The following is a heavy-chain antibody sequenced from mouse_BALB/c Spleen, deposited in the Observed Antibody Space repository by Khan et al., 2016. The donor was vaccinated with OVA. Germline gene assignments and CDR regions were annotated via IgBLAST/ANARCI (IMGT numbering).Heavy chain of an antibody. Sequence: QIQLVQSGPELKKPGETVKISCKASGYTFTNYGMNWVKQAPGKGLKWMGWINTYTGEPTYADDFKGRFAFSLETSANTAYLQINNLKNEDRATYFCARPPYFSYVMGYWGQGTSVTVSS. V-gene: IGHV9-1*02. CDR1: GYTFTNYG. CDR3: ARPPYFSYVMGY. J-gene: IGHJ4*01. D-gene: IGHD2-10*01. CDR2: INTYTGEP.